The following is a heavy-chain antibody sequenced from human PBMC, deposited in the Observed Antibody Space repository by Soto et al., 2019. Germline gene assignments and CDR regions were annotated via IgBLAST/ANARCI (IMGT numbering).Heavy chain of an antibody. CDR2: ISGSGGST. Sequence: GGSLRLSCAASGFTFSSYAMSWVRQAPGKGLEWVSAISGSGGSTYYADSVKGRFTISRDNSKNTLYLQMNSLRAEDTAVYYCAKDYDILTGYRPNGMDVWGQGTTVTV. D-gene: IGHD3-9*01. J-gene: IGHJ6*02. V-gene: IGHV3-23*01. CDR1: GFTFSSYA. CDR3: AKDYDILTGYRPNGMDV.